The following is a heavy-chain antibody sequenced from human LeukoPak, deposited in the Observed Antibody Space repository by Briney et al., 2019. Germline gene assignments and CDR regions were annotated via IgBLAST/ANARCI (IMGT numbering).Heavy chain of an antibody. CDR1: GFTFSDYY. J-gene: IGHJ6*03. CDR3: ARGRGHYYMDV. Sequence: GGSLRLSCAASGFTFSDYYMSWIRQAPGKGLEWVSSISSSSSYIYYADSVKGRFTISRDDAKNSLYLQMNSLRAEDTAVYYCARGRGHYYMDVWGKGTTVTVSS. CDR2: ISSSSSYI. V-gene: IGHV3-11*06.